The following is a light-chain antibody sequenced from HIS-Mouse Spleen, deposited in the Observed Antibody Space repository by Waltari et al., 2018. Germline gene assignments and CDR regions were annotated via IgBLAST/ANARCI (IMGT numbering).Light chain of an antibody. V-gene: IGLV2-8*01. CDR3: SSYAGSNNFDVV. CDR1: SSDVGGSNY. CDR2: EVS. Sequence: QSALTQPPSASGSPGQSVTISCTGTSSDVGGSNYVPWYQQHPGKAPKLMIYEVSKRPSGVPDRFSGSKSGNTASLTVSGLQAEDEADYYCSSYAGSNNFDVVFGGGTKLTVL. J-gene: IGLJ2*01.